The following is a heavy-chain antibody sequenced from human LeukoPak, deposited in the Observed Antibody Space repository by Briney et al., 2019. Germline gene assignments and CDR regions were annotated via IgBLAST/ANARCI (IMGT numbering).Heavy chain of an antibody. CDR2: IIPIFGTA. Sequence: ASVKVSCKASGGTFSSYAISWVRQAPGQGLEWMGGIIPIFGTANYAQKFQGRVTITADESTSTAYMELSSLRSEDTAVYYCARKYDHSSGWYYWGQGTLVTVSS. CDR1: GGTFSSYA. CDR3: ARKYDHSSGWYY. D-gene: IGHD6-19*01. V-gene: IGHV1-69*13. J-gene: IGHJ4*02.